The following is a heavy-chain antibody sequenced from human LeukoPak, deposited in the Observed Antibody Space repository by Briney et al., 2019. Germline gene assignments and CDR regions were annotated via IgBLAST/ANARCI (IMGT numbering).Heavy chain of an antibody. V-gene: IGHV3-23*01. J-gene: IGHJ4*02. CDR3: AEPEGGYYDIRPD. Sequence: SCKASGGTFSSYSMNWVRQAPGKGLEWVSAISGSGGSTYYADSVKGRFTISRDNSKNTLYLQMNSLRAEDTAVYYCAEPEGGYYDIRPDWGQGTLVTVSS. CDR1: GGTFSSYS. D-gene: IGHD3-22*01. CDR2: ISGSGGST.